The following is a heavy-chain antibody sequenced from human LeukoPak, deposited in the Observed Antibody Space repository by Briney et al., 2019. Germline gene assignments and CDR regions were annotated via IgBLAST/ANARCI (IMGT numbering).Heavy chain of an antibody. V-gene: IGHV3-30*02. CDR1: GFTFSSYG. CDR2: IRYDGSNK. D-gene: IGHD5-24*01. CDR3: AKEAEMATITDY. J-gene: IGHJ4*02. Sequence: GGSLRLSCAASGFTFSSYGMHWVRQAPGKGLEWVAFIRYDGSNKYYADSVKGRFTISRDNSKNTLYLQMNSLRAEDTAVYYCAKEAEMATITDYWGQGTLVTVSS.